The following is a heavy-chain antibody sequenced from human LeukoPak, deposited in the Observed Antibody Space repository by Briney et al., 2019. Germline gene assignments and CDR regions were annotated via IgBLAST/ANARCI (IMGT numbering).Heavy chain of an antibody. V-gene: IGHV4-31*03. CDR1: GGSITSGGYY. D-gene: IGHD3-22*01. Sequence: SQTLSLTCSVSGGSITSGGYYWPWIRQHPGKGLECIGHILYGESTYYNPSLRSRVTISVDTSKNQISLKLSSVTAADTAVYYCARDRADDSSDYYYGIFDSWGQGTLVTVSS. CDR2: ILYGEST. J-gene: IGHJ4*02. CDR3: ARDRADDSSDYYYGIFDS.